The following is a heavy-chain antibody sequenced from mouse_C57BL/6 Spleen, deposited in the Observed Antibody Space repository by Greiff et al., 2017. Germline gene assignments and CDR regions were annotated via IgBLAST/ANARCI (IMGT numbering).Heavy chain of an antibody. J-gene: IGHJ1*03. CDR3: TRDYGYLSVYFDV. CDR2: IDPETGGT. Sequence: QVQLQQSGAELVRPGASVTLSCKASGYTFTDYEMHWVKQTPVHGLEWIGAIDPETGGTAYNQKFKGKAILTADKSSSTAYMELRSLTSEDSAVYYCTRDYGYLSVYFDVWGTGTTVTVSS. V-gene: IGHV1-15*01. D-gene: IGHD2-2*01. CDR1: GYTFTDYE.